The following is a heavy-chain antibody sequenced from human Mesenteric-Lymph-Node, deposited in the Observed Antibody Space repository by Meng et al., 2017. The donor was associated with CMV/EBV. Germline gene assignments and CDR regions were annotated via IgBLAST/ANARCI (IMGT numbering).Heavy chain of an antibody. CDR3: ARDYSYCSSMSCPNWFDP. Sequence: GGSLRLSCVASGFSFSSYAMNWVRQAPGQGLEWVSGISSSGTSSNSADSVMGRFTISRDNSKKTLYLQMNSLRAEDTAVYYCARDYSYCSSMSCPNWFDPWGQGTLVTVSS. D-gene: IGHD2-2*01. CDR1: GFSFSSYA. CDR2: ISSSGTSS. V-gene: IGHV3-23*01. J-gene: IGHJ5*02.